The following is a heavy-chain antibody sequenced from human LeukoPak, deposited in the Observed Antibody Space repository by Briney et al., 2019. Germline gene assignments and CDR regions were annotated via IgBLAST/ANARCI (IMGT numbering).Heavy chain of an antibody. CDR2: ISYDGSSE. J-gene: IGHJ4*02. V-gene: IGHV3-30*18. Sequence: GRSLRLSCAASGFTFSTYGMHWVRQAPGKGLEWVAVISYDGSSEYYADSVQGRFTVARDNSKNTLYLQMNSLRAEDTAVYYCTKDFRDGYNHPSYYFDSWGQGTLVTVSS. CDR1: GFTFSTYG. D-gene: IGHD5-24*01. CDR3: TKDFRDGYNHPSYYFDS.